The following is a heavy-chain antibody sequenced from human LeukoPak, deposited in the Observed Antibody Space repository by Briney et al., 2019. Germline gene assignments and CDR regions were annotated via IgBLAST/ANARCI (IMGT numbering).Heavy chain of an antibody. CDR3: ARAGTAARLGMGFDS. J-gene: IGHJ4*02. V-gene: IGHV3-21*01. CDR1: EFTFSSYS. CDR2: ISSSSEFI. Sequence: GGSLRLSCAASEFTFSSYSMNWVRQAPGKGLEWVSSISSSSEFIYYADSVKGRFTVSRDNAKNSLYPQMNSLRAEDTAIYYCARAGTAARLGMGFDSWGLGTLVTVSS. D-gene: IGHD6-6*01.